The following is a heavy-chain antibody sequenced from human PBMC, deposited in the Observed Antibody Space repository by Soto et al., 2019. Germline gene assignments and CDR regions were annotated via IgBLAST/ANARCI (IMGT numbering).Heavy chain of an antibody. CDR1: GGSISSYY. J-gene: IGHJ3*02. CDR2: IYTSGST. D-gene: IGHD3-10*01. CDR3: ARDRITLANDAFDI. V-gene: IGHV4-4*07. Sequence: LSLTCTVSGGSISSYYWSWIRQPAGKGLEWIGRIYTSGSTNYNPSLKSRVTMSVDTSKNQFSLNLSSVTAAADTAVYYCARDRITLANDAFDIWGQGTMVTVSS.